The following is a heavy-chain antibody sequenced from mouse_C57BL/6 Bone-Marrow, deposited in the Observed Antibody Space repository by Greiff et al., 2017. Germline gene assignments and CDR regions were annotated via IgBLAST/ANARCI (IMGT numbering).Heavy chain of an antibody. J-gene: IGHJ1*03. V-gene: IGHV1-61*01. D-gene: IGHD1-1*02. CDR2: IYPDGSET. Sequence: QVQLQQPGAELVRPGSSVKLSCKASGYTFTSYWMAWVKQRPGQGLEWIGNIYPDGSETHYNKKFKDKATLTVDKSSSTAYMQLSSLTSEDSAVYYCAREDYDGPYWYFDVWGTGTTVTVSS. CDR1: GYTFTSYW. CDR3: AREDYDGPYWYFDV.